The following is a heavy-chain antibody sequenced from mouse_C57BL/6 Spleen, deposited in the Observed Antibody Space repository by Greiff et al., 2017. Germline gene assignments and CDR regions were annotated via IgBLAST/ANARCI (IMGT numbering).Heavy chain of an antibody. CDR2: INPSNGGT. Sequence: VQLQQPGTELVKPGASVKLSCKASGYTFTSYWMHWVKQRPGQGLEWIGNINPSNGGTNYNEQFKSKATLTVDKSSSTAYMQLSSLSSEDSAVYYCARFITTVGGFAYWGQGTLVTVSA. CDR1: GYTFTSYW. V-gene: IGHV1-53*01. CDR3: ARFITTVGGFAY. D-gene: IGHD1-1*01. J-gene: IGHJ3*01.